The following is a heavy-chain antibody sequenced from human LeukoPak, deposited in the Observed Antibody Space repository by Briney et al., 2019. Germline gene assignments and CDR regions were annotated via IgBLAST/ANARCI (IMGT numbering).Heavy chain of an antibody. Sequence: QPGGSLRLSCAASGFTFGNYAMNWVRQAPGKGLEWVSAISGSGGSTSYADSVKGRFTISRDNSKNTLYLQMNSLRAEDTAVYYCAKATVTTWYDAFDIWGQGTMVTVSS. J-gene: IGHJ3*02. D-gene: IGHD4-17*01. CDR1: GFTFGNYA. V-gene: IGHV3-23*01. CDR3: AKATVTTWYDAFDI. CDR2: ISGSGGST.